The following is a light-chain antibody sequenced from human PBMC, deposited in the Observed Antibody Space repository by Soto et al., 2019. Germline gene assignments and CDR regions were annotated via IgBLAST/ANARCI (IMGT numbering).Light chain of an antibody. CDR2: GAS. V-gene: IGKV3-20*01. Sequence: EIVLTQSPDTVSLSPGKTATLSCRASQSVSSNYLAWYQQKPGQAPRLLIYGASSRATGIPDRFSGSGSGTDFTLTITRLEHEDFAVFYCQQYDNSITFGQGTRLEIE. CDR3: QQYDNSIT. CDR1: QSVSSNY. J-gene: IGKJ5*01.